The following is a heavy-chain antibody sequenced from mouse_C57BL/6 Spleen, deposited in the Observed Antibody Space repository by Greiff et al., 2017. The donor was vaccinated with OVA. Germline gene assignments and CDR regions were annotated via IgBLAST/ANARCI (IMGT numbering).Heavy chain of an antibody. CDR2: IYPGDGDT. J-gene: IGHJ3*01. CDR1: GYAFSSSW. V-gene: IGHV1-82*01. CDR3: ARTDRGWFAY. Sequence: QVQLQQSGPELVKPGASVKISCKASGYAFSSSWMNWVKQRPGKGLEWIGRIYPGDGDTNYNGKFKGKATLTADKSSSTAYMQLSSLTSEDSAVYFCARTDRGWFAYWGQGTLVTVSA.